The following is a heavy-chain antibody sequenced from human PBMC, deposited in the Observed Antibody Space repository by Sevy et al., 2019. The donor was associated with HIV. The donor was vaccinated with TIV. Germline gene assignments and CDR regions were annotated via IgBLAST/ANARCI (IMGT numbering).Heavy chain of an antibody. CDR3: AKDQGGYNYAPGY. Sequence: GGSLRFSCAASGLTFSTYGMHWVRQAPGKGLEWVAVISYDGNIQYYADSVKGRFTVSRDNSKNTLYLQMNSLRAEDLAVYYCAKDQGGYNYAPGYWGQGTLVTVSS. D-gene: IGHD5-18*01. V-gene: IGHV3-30*18. CDR1: GLTFSTYG. J-gene: IGHJ4*02. CDR2: ISYDGNIQ.